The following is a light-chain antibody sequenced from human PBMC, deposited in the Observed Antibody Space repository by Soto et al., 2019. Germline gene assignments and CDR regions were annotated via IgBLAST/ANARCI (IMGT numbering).Light chain of an antibody. CDR1: SNDVGRFNY. CDR3: SSFVHGTSYV. V-gene: IGLV2-8*01. J-gene: IGLJ1*01. CDR2: DVT. Sequence: QSALTQAPSASGSPGQSVTISCAGTSNDVGRFNYVSWYQHHPGKAPKLIIYDVTKRPSGVPDRFSGSKSGNTAYLTVSGLQAEDEADYFCSSFVHGTSYVFGPGTKLTVL.